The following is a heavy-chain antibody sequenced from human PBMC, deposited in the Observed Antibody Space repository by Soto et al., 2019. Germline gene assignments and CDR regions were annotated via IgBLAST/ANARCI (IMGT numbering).Heavy chain of an antibody. J-gene: IGHJ5*02. CDR1: GLTFSSYW. V-gene: IGHV3-74*01. CDR3: ARDDGTGTYYTPS. CDR2: IKRDGSDT. D-gene: IGHD3-10*01. Sequence: EEQLVESGGGLVQPGGSLRLSCAASGLTFSSYWMHWVRQAPGKGLVWVSRIKRDGSDTSYAGSVKGRFTISRDNAKSILDLQMNSLRAEDTAGYYCARDDGTGTYYTPSWGQGTLVTVSS.